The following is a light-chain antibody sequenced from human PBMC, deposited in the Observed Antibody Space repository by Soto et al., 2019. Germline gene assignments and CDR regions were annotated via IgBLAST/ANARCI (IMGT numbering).Light chain of an antibody. CDR1: TTDVGGYNY. CDR2: EVN. Sequence: QSVLTQPASVSGSPGQSITISCTGTTTDVGGYNYVSWYQQHPGRAPKLMIFEVNNRPSGVSNRFSGSKSGNTASLTISGLQTEYEGDYYCSSYTSSTTHVFGGGTKVTVL. V-gene: IGLV2-14*01. CDR3: SSYTSSTTHV. J-gene: IGLJ2*01.